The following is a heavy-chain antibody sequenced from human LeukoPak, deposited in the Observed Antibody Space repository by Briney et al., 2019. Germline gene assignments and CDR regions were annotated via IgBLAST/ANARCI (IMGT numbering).Heavy chain of an antibody. CDR2: ISNNGGYT. CDR3: ARDLDSSSYYPLDY. Sequence: GGSLRLSCAASGFTFSSSAMSWVRQAPGKGLEWVSAISNNGGYTYYADSVQGRFTISRDNSKNTLYLQMNSLRAEDTAVYYCARDLDSSSYYPLDYWGQGTLVTVSS. D-gene: IGHD3-22*01. CDR1: GFTFSSSA. V-gene: IGHV3-23*01. J-gene: IGHJ4*02.